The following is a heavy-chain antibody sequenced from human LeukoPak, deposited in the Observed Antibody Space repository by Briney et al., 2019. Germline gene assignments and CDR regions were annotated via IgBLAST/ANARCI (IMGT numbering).Heavy chain of an antibody. Sequence: PSETLSVTCTVSGGSIISSSYYWGWIRRPPGKGLEWIGSIYYSGSTYYNPSLKSRVTISVDTSKNQFSLKLSSVTAADTAVYYCAREPGDIVVVPAANLFDYWGQGTLVTVSS. D-gene: IGHD2-2*01. CDR3: AREPGDIVVVPAANLFDY. CDR2: IYYSGST. V-gene: IGHV4-39*07. J-gene: IGHJ4*02. CDR1: GGSIISSSYY.